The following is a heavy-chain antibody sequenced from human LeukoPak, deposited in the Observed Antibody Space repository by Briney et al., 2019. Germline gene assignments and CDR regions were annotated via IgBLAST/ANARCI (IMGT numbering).Heavy chain of an antibody. Sequence: GGSLRLSCAASGFTFSSYAMHWVRQAPGKGLEWVAHIKQDGSEQYYVDSVKGRFTISRDNAKNSLSLQMNSLRAEDTAVYYCARPLMYYYGSETYFWFDPWGQGTLVTVS. CDR3: ARPLMYYYGSETYFWFDP. V-gene: IGHV3-7*01. D-gene: IGHD3-10*01. CDR1: GFTFSSYA. J-gene: IGHJ5*02. CDR2: IKQDGSEQ.